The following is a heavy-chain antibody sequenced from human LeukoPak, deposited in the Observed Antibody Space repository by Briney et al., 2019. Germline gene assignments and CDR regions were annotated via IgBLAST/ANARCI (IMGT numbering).Heavy chain of an antibody. V-gene: IGHV3-7*01. CDR1: GFTFDSYW. Sequence: HPGGSLRLSCAASGFTFDSYWMSWVRQAPGKGLEWVANIKQDGNEKYYVDSVKDRFTISGDNAKNSLYLQMNSLRAEDTAVYYCARDPLTQNDYWGQGTLVAVSS. CDR2: IKQDGNEK. J-gene: IGHJ4*02. D-gene: IGHD1-14*01. CDR3: ARDPLTQNDY.